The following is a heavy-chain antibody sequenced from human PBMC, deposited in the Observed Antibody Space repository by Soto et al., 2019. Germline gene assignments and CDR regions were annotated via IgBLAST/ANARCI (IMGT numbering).Heavy chain of an antibody. V-gene: IGHV4-59*01. Sequence: SETLSLTCTVSGGSISSYYWSWIRQPPGKGLEWIGYIYYSGSTNYNPSLKSRVTISVDTSKNQFSLKLSSVTAADTAVYYCARVTGDGYNSLFDYWGQGTLVTVSS. CDR1: GGSISSYY. CDR2: IYYSGST. J-gene: IGHJ4*02. D-gene: IGHD5-12*01. CDR3: ARVTGDGYNSLFDY.